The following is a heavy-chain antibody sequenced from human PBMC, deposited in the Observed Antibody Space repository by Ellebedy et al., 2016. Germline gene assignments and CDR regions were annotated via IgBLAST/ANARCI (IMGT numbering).Heavy chain of an antibody. V-gene: IGHV3-53*01. CDR3: ATMRVTWYYFDG. Sequence: GESLKISCTASGFTVSDNLMSWVRQAPGKGLEWVSFLYSGGNTYYADSVKGRFTISRDRSKNTVSLQMNSLRVEDTAVYYCATMRVTWYYFDGWGQGTLVTVSS. CDR1: GFTVSDNL. J-gene: IGHJ4*02. CDR2: LYSGGNT. D-gene: IGHD2-8*02.